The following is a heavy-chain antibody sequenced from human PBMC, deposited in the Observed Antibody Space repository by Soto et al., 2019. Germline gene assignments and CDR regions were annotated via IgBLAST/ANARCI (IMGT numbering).Heavy chain of an antibody. J-gene: IGHJ5*02. D-gene: IGHD6-19*01. Sequence: VSLRLSCAASGFTFSTYSMNWVRQAPGKGLEWVSYVSSHSSTTYYADSVKGRSSISRDNAENSLYLQMNGLRDEDTAVYYCVRDASGGSYLNYFDLWGQGTLVTVSS. V-gene: IGHV3-48*02. CDR3: VRDASGGSYLNYFDL. CDR2: VSSHSSTT. CDR1: GFTFSTYS.